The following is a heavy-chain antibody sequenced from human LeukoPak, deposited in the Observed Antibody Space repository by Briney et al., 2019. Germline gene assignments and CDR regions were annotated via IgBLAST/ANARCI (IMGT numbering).Heavy chain of an antibody. CDR3: ARGSAIQPNWFDP. V-gene: IGHV4-34*01. Sequence: SETLSLTCVVYGGSFSGYFWSWIRQPPGKGLEWIGEINHSGSTNYNPSLKSRVSIPVDTSKNQFSLKLSSVTAADTAIYYCARGSAIQPNWFDPWGQGTLVTVSS. CDR1: GGSFSGYF. CDR2: INHSGST. D-gene: IGHD2-2*02. J-gene: IGHJ5*02.